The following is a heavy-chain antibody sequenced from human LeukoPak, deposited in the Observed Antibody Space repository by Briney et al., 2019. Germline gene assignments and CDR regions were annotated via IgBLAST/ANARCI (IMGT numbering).Heavy chain of an antibody. J-gene: IGHJ4*02. V-gene: IGHV1-69*05. CDR1: GGTFSSYA. CDR3: ARDLGPGTVAGLDY. D-gene: IGHD6-19*01. CDR2: IIPIFATA. Sequence: SVKVSCKASGGTFSSYAISWVRQAPGQGLEWMGRIIPIFATANYAQKLQGRVTMTTDTSTSTAYMELRSLRSDDTAVYYCARDLGPGTVAGLDYWGQGTLVTVSS.